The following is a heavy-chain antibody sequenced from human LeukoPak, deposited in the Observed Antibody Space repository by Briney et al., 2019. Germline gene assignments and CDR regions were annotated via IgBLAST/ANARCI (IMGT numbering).Heavy chain of an antibody. CDR3: AREGGYFDY. CDR1: GGSFSSYA. CDR2: INPSGGST. V-gene: IGHV1-46*01. Sequence: ASVKVSCKASGGSFSSYAISWVRQAPGQGLEWMGIINPSGGSTSYAQKFQGRVTMTRDTSTSTVYMELSSLRSEDTAVYYCAREGGYFDYWGQGTLVTVSS. J-gene: IGHJ4*02. D-gene: IGHD3-16*01.